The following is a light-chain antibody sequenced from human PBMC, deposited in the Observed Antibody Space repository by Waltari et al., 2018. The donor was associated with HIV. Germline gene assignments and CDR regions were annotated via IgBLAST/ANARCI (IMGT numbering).Light chain of an antibody. Sequence: QSVVTQPPSLSAAPGQQVIIFCSGRTSNIENNFVSWYQHLPDRAPKLLIYDNNKRPSGIPDRFSGPKPGTSASLAITGRQAGDEPNYYCGTWDNSLSAFVFGTGTEVLVL. J-gene: IGLJ1*01. CDR2: DNN. CDR1: TSNIENNF. CDR3: GTWDNSLSAFV. V-gene: IGLV1-51*01.